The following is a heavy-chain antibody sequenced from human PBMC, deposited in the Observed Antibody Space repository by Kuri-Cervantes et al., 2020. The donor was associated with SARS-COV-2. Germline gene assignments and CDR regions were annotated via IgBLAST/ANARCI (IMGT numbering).Heavy chain of an antibody. D-gene: IGHD3-3*01. CDR2: IYHSGST. CDR3: ARVKTIFGVAPFDY. J-gene: IGHJ4*02. V-gene: IGHV4-38-2*02. Sequence: SETLSLTCTVSGYSISSGYYWGWIRQPPGKGLEWIGSIYHSGSTYYNPSLKSRVTISVDTSKNQFSLKLSSVTAADTAVYYCARVKTIFGVAPFDYWGQGTLVTVSS. CDR1: GYSISSGYY.